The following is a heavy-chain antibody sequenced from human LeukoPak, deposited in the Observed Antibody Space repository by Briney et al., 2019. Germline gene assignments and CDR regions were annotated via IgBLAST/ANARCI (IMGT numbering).Heavy chain of an antibody. V-gene: IGHV4-4*07. CDR2: IYTSGST. CDR1: GGSISSYY. J-gene: IGHJ5*02. D-gene: IGHD6-13*01. Sequence: SETLSLTCTVSGGSISSYYWSWIRQPAGKGLEWIGRIYTSGSTNYNPSLKSRVTMSVDTSKNQFSLKLSSVTAADTAVYYCARDRGYSSSWYGNWFDPWGQGTLVTVSS. CDR3: ARDRGYSSSWYGNWFDP.